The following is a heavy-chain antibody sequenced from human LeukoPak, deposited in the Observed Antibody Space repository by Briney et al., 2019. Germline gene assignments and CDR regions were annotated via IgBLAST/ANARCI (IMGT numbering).Heavy chain of an antibody. CDR3: ARDGLRTMVRGVIPFDY. J-gene: IGHJ4*02. CDR1: GFTFSSYA. Sequence: GGSLRLSCAASGFTFSSYAMHWVCQAPGKGLEWGAVISYDGSNKYYADSVKGRFSISRDNSKNTLYMQMNSLISEDTAVYYCARDGLRTMVRGVIPFDYWGQGTLVTVSS. V-gene: IGHV3-30*04. CDR2: ISYDGSNK. D-gene: IGHD3-10*01.